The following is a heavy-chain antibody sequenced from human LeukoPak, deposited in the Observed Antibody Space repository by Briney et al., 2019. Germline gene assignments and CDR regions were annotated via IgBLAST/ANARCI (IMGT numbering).Heavy chain of an antibody. J-gene: IGHJ4*02. D-gene: IGHD6-19*01. CDR2: IYYSGSA. V-gene: IGHV4-59*08. CDR3: ARSVAGIDY. Sequence: PSETLSLTCTVSGGSISSYYWSWIRQPPGKGLEWIGCIYYSGSANYNPSLKSRVTISVDTSKNQFSLKLSSVTAADTAVYYCARSVAGIDYWGQGTLVTVSS. CDR1: GGSISSYY.